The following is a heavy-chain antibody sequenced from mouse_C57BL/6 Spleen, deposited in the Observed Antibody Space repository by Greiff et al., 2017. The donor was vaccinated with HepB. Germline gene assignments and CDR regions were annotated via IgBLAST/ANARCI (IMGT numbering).Heavy chain of an antibody. V-gene: IGHV1-59*01. CDR3: ARRYYYGSSYFDY. J-gene: IGHJ2*01. CDR2: IDPSDSYT. Sequence: QVQLQQPGAELVRPGTSVKLSCKASGYTFTSYWMHWVKQRPGKGLEWIGVIDPSDSYTNYNQKFKGKATLTVDTASSTAYMQLSSLTSEDSAVYYCARRYYYGSSYFDYWGQGTTLTVSS. CDR1: GYTFTSYW. D-gene: IGHD1-1*01.